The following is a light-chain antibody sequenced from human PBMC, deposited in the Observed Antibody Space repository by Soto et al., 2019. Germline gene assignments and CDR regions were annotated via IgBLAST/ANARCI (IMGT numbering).Light chain of an antibody. Sequence: IRMTQSPSSLSASPGDRVTITCRASQRITTYLAWYQLKPGKAPKLLIYGASNLQSGVPSRFSGSGSGTDFTLTINNLQSEDFASYYCQQYYSYPRTFGQGTKVDIK. CDR2: GAS. J-gene: IGKJ1*01. V-gene: IGKV1-8*01. CDR1: QRITTY. CDR3: QQYYSYPRT.